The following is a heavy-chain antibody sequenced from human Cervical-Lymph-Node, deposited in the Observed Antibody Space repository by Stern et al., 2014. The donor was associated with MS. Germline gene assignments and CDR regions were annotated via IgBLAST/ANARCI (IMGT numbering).Heavy chain of an antibody. CDR3: ARFEPTYYNFYGMDV. Sequence: EVQLLESGAEVKKAGESLKISCKSSGYSFTTYWIGWVRQMPGKGLAWLGAFYPADFDTRYSPSFQGQVTISADRSISTAYLQWSSLKTSDTATYYCARFEPTYYNFYGMDVWGQGTTVTVSS. J-gene: IGHJ6*02. V-gene: IGHV5-51*01. CDR2: FYPADFDT. CDR1: GYSFTTYW.